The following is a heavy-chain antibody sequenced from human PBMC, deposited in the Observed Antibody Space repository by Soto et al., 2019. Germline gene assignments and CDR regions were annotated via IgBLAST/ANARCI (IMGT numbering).Heavy chain of an antibody. V-gene: IGHV2-5*01. CDR2: IYWNDDP. CDR1: GFSLSTRGMG. Sequence: SGPTLVNPTETLTLTCTFSGFSLSTRGMGVAWIRQPPGRALEWLALIYWNDDPRYSPSLKSRLTITKDTTKNQVVLTMTKKEPVDTAIYYCAKRTPEYGMDVWGQGTMVTVSS. J-gene: IGHJ6*02. CDR3: AKRTPEYGMDV.